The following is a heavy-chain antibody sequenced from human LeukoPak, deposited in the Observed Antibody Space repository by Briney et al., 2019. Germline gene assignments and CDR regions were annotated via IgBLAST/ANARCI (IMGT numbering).Heavy chain of an antibody. V-gene: IGHV3-15*01. Sequence: ETLSLTCAVSGYSISSGYYWGWVRKPPGKGLEWVGRIKSKTDGGTMDYAAPVKGRFTISRDDSKNMLYLQMNSLKTEDTAVYYCSSKPYISVRDYWGQGTLVTVSS. D-gene: IGHD3-9*01. CDR1: GYSISSGYY. CDR3: SSKPYISVRDY. CDR2: IKSKTDGGTM. J-gene: IGHJ4*02.